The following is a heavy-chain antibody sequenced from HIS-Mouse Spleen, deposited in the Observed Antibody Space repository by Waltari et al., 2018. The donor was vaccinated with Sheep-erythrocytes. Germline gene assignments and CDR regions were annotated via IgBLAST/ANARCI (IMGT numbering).Heavy chain of an antibody. CDR2: SGAYKGNT. Sequence: QVQLVQSGAEVKKPGASVTVSCKASGYTFTSYGISWVRQAPGKGLEWMGWSGAYKGNTNDAQKLQGRVTMTTDTSTSTAYMELRSLRSDDTAVYYCARLPGSWYVDYWGQGTLVTVSS. J-gene: IGHJ4*02. D-gene: IGHD6-13*01. V-gene: IGHV1-18*01. CDR3: ARLPGSWYVDY. CDR1: GYTFTSYG.